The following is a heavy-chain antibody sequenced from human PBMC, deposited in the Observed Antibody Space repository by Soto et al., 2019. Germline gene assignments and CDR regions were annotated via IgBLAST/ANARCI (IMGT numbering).Heavy chain of an antibody. CDR3: ARHIMVRGRSYYGMDV. V-gene: IGHV3-33*01. D-gene: IGHD3-10*01. CDR2: IWSDGSNE. J-gene: IGHJ6*02. Sequence: QVQLVESGGGVVQPGMSLRLSCAASGFTFSTYGVHWVRQAPGKGLEWVAVIWSDGSNEYYADSVKGRFTISRDNTKNTLFLHIDSLTTEDTAVYYCARHIMVRGRSYYGMDVWGQGTTVTFSS. CDR1: GFTFSTYG.